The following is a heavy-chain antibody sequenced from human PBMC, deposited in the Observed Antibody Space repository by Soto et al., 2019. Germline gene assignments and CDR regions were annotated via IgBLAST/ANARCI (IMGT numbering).Heavy chain of an antibody. CDR1: GGSFSGYY. Sequence: SETLSLTCAVYGGSFSGYYWSWIRQPQGKGLEWIGEINHSGSTNYNPSLKSRVTISVDTSKNQFSLKLSSVTAADTAVYYCARGRGPRITMVRGVMRWDYYYGMDVWGQGTTVTVSS. CDR2: INHSGST. D-gene: IGHD3-10*01. J-gene: IGHJ6*02. V-gene: IGHV4-34*01. CDR3: ARGRGPRITMVRGVMRWDYYYGMDV.